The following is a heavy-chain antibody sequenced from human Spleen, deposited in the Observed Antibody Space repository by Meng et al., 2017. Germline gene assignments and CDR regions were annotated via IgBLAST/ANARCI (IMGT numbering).Heavy chain of an antibody. CDR1: GFTFDDYA. CDR2: ISWNSGSI. D-gene: IGHD2-15*01. V-gene: IGHV3-9*01. Sequence: GGSLRLSCAASGFTFDDYAMHWVRQAPGKGLEWVSGISWNSGSIGYADSVKGRFTISRDNAKNSLYLQMNSLRAEDTALYYCAKVELLDCSGGSCSPSRAFDIWGQGTMVTVSS. CDR3: AKVELLDCSGGSCSPSRAFDI. J-gene: IGHJ3*02.